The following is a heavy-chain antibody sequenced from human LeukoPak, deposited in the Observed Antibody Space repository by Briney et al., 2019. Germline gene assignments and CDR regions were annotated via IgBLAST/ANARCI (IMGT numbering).Heavy chain of an antibody. Sequence: ASVKVSCKASGYTFTGYYMYWVRQAPGQGLEWMGWINPNSGGTNYAQKFQGRVTMTRDTSISTAYMELSRLRSDDTAVYYCARGRVVVVPAAIPPVNWYFDLWGRGTLVTVSS. J-gene: IGHJ2*01. D-gene: IGHD2-2*02. V-gene: IGHV1-2*02. CDR3: ARGRVVVVPAAIPPVNWYFDL. CDR1: GYTFTGYY. CDR2: INPNSGGT.